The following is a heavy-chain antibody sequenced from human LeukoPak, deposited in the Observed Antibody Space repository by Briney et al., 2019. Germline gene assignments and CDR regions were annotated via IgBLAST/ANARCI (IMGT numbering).Heavy chain of an antibody. CDR3: ARGLGSRSGTPFDP. CDR1: GGSFGGYY. J-gene: IGHJ5*02. CDR2: INHSGST. D-gene: IGHD1-14*01. V-gene: IGHV4-34*01. Sequence: PSETLSPTCAVYGGSFGGYYWSWIRQPPGKGLEWIGEINHSGSTNYNPSLKSRVTISVDTSKNQFSLKLSSVTAADTAVYYCARGLGSRSGTPFDPWGQGTLVTVSS.